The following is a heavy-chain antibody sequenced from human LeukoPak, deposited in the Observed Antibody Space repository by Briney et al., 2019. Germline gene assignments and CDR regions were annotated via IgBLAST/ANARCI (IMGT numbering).Heavy chain of an antibody. Sequence: KPSETLSLTCTVSGGSISSYYWSWIRQPPGKGLEWIGYIYYSGSTNYNPSLKSRVTISVDTSKNQFSLKLSSVTAADTAVYYCARHASLTIFGVVYNWFDPWGQGTLVTVSS. CDR3: ARHASLTIFGVVYNWFDP. CDR1: GGSISSYY. D-gene: IGHD3-3*01. V-gene: IGHV4-59*08. CDR2: IYYSGST. J-gene: IGHJ5*02.